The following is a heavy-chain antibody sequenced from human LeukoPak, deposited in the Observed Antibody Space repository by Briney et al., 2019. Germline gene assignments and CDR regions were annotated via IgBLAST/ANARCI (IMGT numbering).Heavy chain of an antibody. D-gene: IGHD6-13*01. CDR3: ASNIAAAEYYFDY. Sequence: GGSLRLSCAASGFTFSSYAMHWVRQAPGKGLEWVAFIRYDRSNKYYADSVKGRFTISRDNSKNTLYLQMNSLRAEDTAVYYCASNIAAAEYYFDYWGQGTLVTVSS. V-gene: IGHV3-30*02. J-gene: IGHJ4*02. CDR2: IRYDRSNK. CDR1: GFTFSSYA.